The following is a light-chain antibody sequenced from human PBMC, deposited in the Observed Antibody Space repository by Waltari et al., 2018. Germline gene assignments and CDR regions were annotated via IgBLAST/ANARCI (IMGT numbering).Light chain of an antibody. CDR2: EVS. V-gene: IGLV2-23*02. J-gene: IGLJ2*01. CDR1: SSEVGSYNL. CDR3: CSYAGSSTHVV. Sequence: QSALTQPASVSGSPGQSITIPCTGTSSEVGSYNLVSWYQQHPGKAPKLMIYEVSKRPSGVSNRFSGSKSGNTASLTISGLQAEDEADYYCCSYAGSSTHVVFGGGTKLTVL.